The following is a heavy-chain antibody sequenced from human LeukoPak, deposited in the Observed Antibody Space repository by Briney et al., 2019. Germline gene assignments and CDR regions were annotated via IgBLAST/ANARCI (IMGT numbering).Heavy chain of an antibody. V-gene: IGHV4-61*08. D-gene: IGHD4-23*01. CDR1: GGSISSGGYS. J-gene: IGHJ4*02. Sequence: SETLSLTCAVSGGSISSGGYSWSWIRQPPGKGLEWIGYIYYSGSTNYNPSLKSRVTISVDTSKNQFSLKLSSVTAADTAVYYCARVHGGNSWHYFDYWGQGTLVTVSS. CDR2: IYYSGST. CDR3: ARVHGGNSWHYFDY.